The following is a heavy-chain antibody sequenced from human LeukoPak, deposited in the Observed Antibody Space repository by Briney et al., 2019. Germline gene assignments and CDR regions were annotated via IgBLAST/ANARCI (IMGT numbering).Heavy chain of an antibody. CDR3: ARYTVVKSGEYFQH. D-gene: IGHD4-23*01. J-gene: IGHJ1*01. CDR2: MHYSGST. V-gene: IGHV4-59*01. Sequence: PSETQSLTCTVSGGSISGYNWNWIRQPPGKGLEWIGCMHYSGSTDYNPSLKSRVTISVDTSKNQFSLRLTSVTSADTAMYYCARYTVVKSGEYFQHWGQGTLVTVSS. CDR1: GGSISGYN.